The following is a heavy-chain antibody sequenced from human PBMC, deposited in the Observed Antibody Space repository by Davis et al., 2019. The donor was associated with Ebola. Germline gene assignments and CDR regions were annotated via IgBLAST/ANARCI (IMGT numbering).Heavy chain of an antibody. Sequence: SVKVSCKASGGTFSSYAISWVRQAPGQGLEWMGGIIPIFGTANYAQKFQGRVTITADKSTSTAYMELSSLRSEDTAVYYCARDGTWKSSSWCRWFDPWGQGTLVTVSS. V-gene: IGHV1-69*06. CDR3: ARDGTWKSSSWCRWFDP. J-gene: IGHJ5*02. D-gene: IGHD6-13*01. CDR2: IIPIFGTA. CDR1: GGTFSSYA.